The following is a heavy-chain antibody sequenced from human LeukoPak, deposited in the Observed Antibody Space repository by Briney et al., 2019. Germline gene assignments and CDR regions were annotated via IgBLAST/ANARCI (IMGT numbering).Heavy chain of an antibody. CDR1: GGSISSGSYY. D-gene: IGHD6-19*01. V-gene: IGHV4-61*02. Sequence: SQTLSLTCTVSGGSISSGSYYWSWIRQPAGKRLEWIGRIYPSGSTNYNPSLKPRVTISVDTSKNQFSLKLSSVTAADTAVYYCARDNSLRIAVAATGGGYFDPWGQGTLVTVSS. CDR2: IYPSGST. J-gene: IGHJ5*02. CDR3: ARDNSLRIAVAATGGGYFDP.